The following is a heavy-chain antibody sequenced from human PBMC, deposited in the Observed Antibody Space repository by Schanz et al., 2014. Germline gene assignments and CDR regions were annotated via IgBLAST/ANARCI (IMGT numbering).Heavy chain of an antibody. V-gene: IGHV3-23*01. D-gene: IGHD3-3*01. CDR1: GFTFSSYA. Sequence: EVQLLESGGGLVQPGGSLRLSCAASGFTFSSYAMSWVRQAPGKGLEWVTAISGSGGSTYYADSVKGRFTISRDNAKNSLYLQMNSLRAEDTSVYCCVRDSFFAFDYWGQGTLVTVSS. J-gene: IGHJ4*02. CDR3: VRDSFFAFDY. CDR2: ISGSGGST.